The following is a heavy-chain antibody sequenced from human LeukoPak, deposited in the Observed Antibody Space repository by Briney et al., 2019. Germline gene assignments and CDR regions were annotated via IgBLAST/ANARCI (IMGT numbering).Heavy chain of an antibody. CDR3: ARGSHPVTGTLGGYFDP. J-gene: IGHJ4*02. V-gene: IGHV4-38-2*02. CDR2: IYHTGST. D-gene: IGHD6-19*01. Sequence: SETLSLICSVSSYSINSNYYWGWIRQSPGKGLEWIGSIYHTGSTYYNPSLKSRVTISLDTSNKQFSLRLSSVTAADTAVYYCARGSHPVTGTLGGYFDPWGQGTLVTVSS. CDR1: SYSINSNYY.